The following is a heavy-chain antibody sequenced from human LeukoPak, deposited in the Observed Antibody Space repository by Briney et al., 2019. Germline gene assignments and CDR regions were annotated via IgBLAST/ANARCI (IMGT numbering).Heavy chain of an antibody. D-gene: IGHD2-15*01. V-gene: IGHV4-34*01. CDR3: ARGFGGGAKQYYYYYYMDV. J-gene: IGHJ6*03. CDR1: GGSFSGYY. Sequence: SETLSLTCAVYGGSFSGYYWSWIRQPPGKGLEWIGEINHSGSTNYNPSLKSRVTISVDTSKNQFSLKLSSVTAADTAVYYCARGFGGGAKQYYYYYYMDVWGKGTKVTVSS. CDR2: INHSGST.